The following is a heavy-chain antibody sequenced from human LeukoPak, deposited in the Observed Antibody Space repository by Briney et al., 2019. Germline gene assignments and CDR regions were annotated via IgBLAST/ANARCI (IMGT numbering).Heavy chain of an antibody. V-gene: IGHV3-64D*06. J-gene: IGHJ4*02. CDR2: ISSNGGST. D-gene: IGHD2-2*01. CDR3: VKTEDIVVEPAAMPFDY. CDR1: GFTFSSYA. Sequence: PGGSLRLSCSASGFTFSSYAMHWVRQAPGKGLEYVSAISSNGGSTYYADSVKGRFTISRDNSKNTLYLQMSSLRAEDTAVYYCVKTEDIVVEPAAMPFDYWGQGTLVTVSS.